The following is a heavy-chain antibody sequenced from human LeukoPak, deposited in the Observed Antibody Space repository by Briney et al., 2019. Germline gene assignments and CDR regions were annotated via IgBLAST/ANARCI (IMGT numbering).Heavy chain of an antibody. V-gene: IGHV4-39*07. CDR2: IYYSGST. CDR3: ARAEYYYDSSGSYYFDY. D-gene: IGHD3-22*01. CDR1: GGSISSSSYY. Sequence: SETLSLTCTVSGGSISSSSYYWGWIRQPPGKGLEWIGSIYYSGSTYYNPSLKSRVTISVDTSKNQFSLKLSSVTAADTAVYYCARAEYYYDSSGSYYFDYWGQGTLVTVSS. J-gene: IGHJ4*02.